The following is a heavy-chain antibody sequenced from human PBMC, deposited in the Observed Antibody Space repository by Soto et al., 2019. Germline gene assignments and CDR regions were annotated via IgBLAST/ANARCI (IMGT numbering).Heavy chain of an antibody. J-gene: IGHJ4*02. Sequence: ASVKVSCKTSGFTFTSYPFSWVRQAPGQGLEWLAWVHPYEGTTKVAHQFRDRITLTTDTYADKVFMELTRLTYDDTAVYFCASEYYSSTTWIEYWGQGTTVTVSS. D-gene: IGHD1-26*01. CDR3: ASEYYSSTTWIEY. CDR2: VHPYEGTT. V-gene: IGHV1-18*04. CDR1: GFTFTSYP.